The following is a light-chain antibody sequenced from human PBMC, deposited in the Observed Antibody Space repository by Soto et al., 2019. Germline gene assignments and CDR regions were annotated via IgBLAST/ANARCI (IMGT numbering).Light chain of an antibody. V-gene: IGLV2-8*01. CDR1: SSDVGGYNY. CDR3: SSYAGSNSFVV. Sequence: QSALTQPPSAPGSPGQSVTIPCTGTSSDVGGYNYVSWYQQHPGKAPKLMIYDVTKRPSGVPNRFSASKSGSTASLTVSGLQAEDEAHYYCSSYAGSNSFVVFGGGTQLTVL. J-gene: IGLJ2*01. CDR2: DVT.